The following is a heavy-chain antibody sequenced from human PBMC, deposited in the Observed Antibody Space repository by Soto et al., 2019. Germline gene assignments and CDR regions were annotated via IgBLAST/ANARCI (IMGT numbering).Heavy chain of an antibody. CDR2: IYWDDDK. CDR1: GFSLSPSGVG. D-gene: IGHD2-15*01. Sequence: VSGPTLVNPTQTLTLTCTFSGFSLSPSGVGVGWIRQPPGKALEWLALIYWDDDKRYSPSLKSRLTITKDTSKNQVVLTMTNMDPVDTATYYCAHRPSYCSGGSCYSCFVYWGQGTLVTSPQ. CDR3: AHRPSYCSGGSCYSCFVY. J-gene: IGHJ4*02. V-gene: IGHV2-5*02.